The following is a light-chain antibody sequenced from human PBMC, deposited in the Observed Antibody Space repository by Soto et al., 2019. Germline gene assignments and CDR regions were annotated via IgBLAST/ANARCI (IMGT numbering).Light chain of an antibody. V-gene: IGKV4-1*01. CDR1: QSVLDSYSDSNY. J-gene: IGKJ4*01. CDR3: QQYNNSPLT. CDR2: GAS. Sequence: DIMLTQCPDSVAVSLVERGTINCKSSQSVLDSYSDSNYLAWFQQKPGQPPRLLIYGASTRASGVPARFSGSGSGTDFTLTISGLQAEDVAVYYCQQYNNSPLTFGGGTKVDIK.